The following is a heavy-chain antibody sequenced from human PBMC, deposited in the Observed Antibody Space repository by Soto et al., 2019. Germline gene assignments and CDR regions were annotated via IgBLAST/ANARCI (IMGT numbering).Heavy chain of an antibody. CDR2: ISAYNGKR. CDR1: GYPFTSYG. J-gene: IGHJ3*02. V-gene: IGHV1-18*01. Sequence: QGQLLQSGDEVKTPGASVRVSCRASGYPFTSYGISWVRQAPGQGLEWVAGISAYNGKRDTAQKFQYRGTMTLDTSTDTAHMDLGDLTSADTAVYYCARGRIVASIHDAFEIWGQGTKVTVSS. CDR3: ARGRIVASIHDAFEI. D-gene: IGHD5-12*01.